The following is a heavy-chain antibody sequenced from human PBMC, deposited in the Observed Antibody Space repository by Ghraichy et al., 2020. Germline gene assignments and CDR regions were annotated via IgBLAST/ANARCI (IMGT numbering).Heavy chain of an antibody. J-gene: IGHJ4*02. V-gene: IGHV3-53*04. CDR3: ARVGYCSGGSCYEDY. D-gene: IGHD2-15*01. CDR1: GFTVSSNY. Sequence: GGSLRLSCAASGFTVSSNYMSWVRQAPGKGLEWVSVIYSGGSTYYADSVKGRFTISSHNSKNTLYLQMNSLRAEDTAVYYCARVGYCSGGSCYEDYWGQGTLVTVSS. CDR2: IYSGGST.